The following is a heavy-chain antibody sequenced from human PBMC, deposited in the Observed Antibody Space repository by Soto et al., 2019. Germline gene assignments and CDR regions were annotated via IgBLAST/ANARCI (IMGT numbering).Heavy chain of an antibody. CDR3: ARGGYYDSSGSRNYHYYGMNV. CDR2: ISPYDDNT. CDR1: GGTFSSYT. D-gene: IGHD3-22*01. V-gene: IGHV1-18*01. Sequence: ASVKVSCKASGGTFSSYTISWVRQAPGQGLEWLGRISPYDDNTKYAQIIQGRVSMTTDTSSNTAYMELRSLRSDDTAMYYCARGGYYDSSGSRNYHYYGMNVWGQGTTVTVSS. J-gene: IGHJ6*02.